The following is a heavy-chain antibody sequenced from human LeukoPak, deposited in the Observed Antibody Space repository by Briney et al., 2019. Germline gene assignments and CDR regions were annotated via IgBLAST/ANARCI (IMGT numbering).Heavy chain of an antibody. CDR1: GFTFSNYA. Sequence: GGSLRLSCAASGFTFSNYAMSWVRQAPGKGLEWVSAISGSGGSTYYADSVKGRFTISRDNSKNTLYLQMNSLRAEDTAVYCCAKSTEYSSSGGYFDYWGQGTLVTVSS. J-gene: IGHJ4*02. CDR2: ISGSGGST. V-gene: IGHV3-23*01. D-gene: IGHD6-6*01. CDR3: AKSTEYSSSGGYFDY.